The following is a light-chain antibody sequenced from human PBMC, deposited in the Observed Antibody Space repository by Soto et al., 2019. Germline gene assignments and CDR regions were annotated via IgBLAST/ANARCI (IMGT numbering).Light chain of an antibody. Sequence: DIQLTQSPSVLSASVGDRVTITCRASQGINSYLAWYQQKPGKVPKLLIYAASTLHSGVPSRFSGSGSGTEFTLTISSLQPEDFATYYCQQYNSYSWTFGQGTKVEIK. CDR1: QGINSY. V-gene: IGKV1-9*01. J-gene: IGKJ1*01. CDR3: QQYNSYSWT. CDR2: AAS.